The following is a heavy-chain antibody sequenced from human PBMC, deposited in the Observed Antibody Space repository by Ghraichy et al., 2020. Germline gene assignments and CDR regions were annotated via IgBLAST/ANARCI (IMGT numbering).Heavy chain of an antibody. V-gene: IGHV4-39*01. J-gene: IGHJ4*02. D-gene: IGHD3-22*01. CDR1: GGSISRSNYY. Sequence: SETLSLTCTVSGGSISRSNYYWSWIRQPPGKGLEWIGSIYYSGSTFRNPSLKSRVTISVDTSKNQFSLRLTSVTAADTAVYYCARHVADSSWYSYYFDYWGQGTPVTVSS. CDR3: ARHVADSSWYSYYFDY. CDR2: IYYSGST.